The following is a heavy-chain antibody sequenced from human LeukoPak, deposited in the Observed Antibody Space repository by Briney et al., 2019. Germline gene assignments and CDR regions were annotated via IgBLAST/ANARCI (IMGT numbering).Heavy chain of an antibody. Sequence: SETLSLTCVVYGGSFSGYYWSWIRQPPGKGLEWIGEINHSGSTNYNPSLKSRVTISVDTSKNQFSLKLSSVTAADTAVYYCARGIVVVPAAISGAPNYYYYMDVWGKGTTVTVSS. CDR3: ARGIVVVPAAISGAPNYYYYMDV. J-gene: IGHJ6*03. D-gene: IGHD2-2*01. CDR1: GGSFSGYY. CDR2: INHSGST. V-gene: IGHV4-34*01.